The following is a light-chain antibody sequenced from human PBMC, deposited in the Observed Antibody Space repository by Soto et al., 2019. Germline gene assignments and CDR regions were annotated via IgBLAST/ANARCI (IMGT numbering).Light chain of an antibody. CDR3: KLLNSYPLT. Sequence: DIQMTQSPSTLSASVGDRVTITCRASQSISSWFAWYQQKPGKAPKILIYAASILQSGVPSRFRGSGSGTDFTLTISRLQPEDFSTYFCKLLNSYPLTFGGVTKVDI. V-gene: IGKV1-5*01. J-gene: IGKJ4*01. CDR1: QSISSW. CDR2: AAS.